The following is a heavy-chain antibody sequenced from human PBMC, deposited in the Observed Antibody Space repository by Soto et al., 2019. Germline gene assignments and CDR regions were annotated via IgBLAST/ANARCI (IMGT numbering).Heavy chain of an antibody. CDR2: TNPNSGGT. D-gene: IGHD3-3*01. CDR1: GYPFTGYY. J-gene: IGHJ5*02. V-gene: IGHV1-2*02. CDR3: ARDSKYYDFWSGASNWFDP. Sequence: GGSVEVCFKASGYPFTGYYMHLVRQAPGQGLDWMGWTNPNSGGTNYAQKLQVRVTMTRDTSISTAYMELSRLRSYDTAVYYCARDSKYYDFWSGASNWFDPWGQGTMVTVSS.